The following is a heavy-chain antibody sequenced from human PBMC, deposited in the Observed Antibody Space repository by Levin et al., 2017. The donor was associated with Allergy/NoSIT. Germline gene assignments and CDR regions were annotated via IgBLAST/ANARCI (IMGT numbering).Heavy chain of an antibody. Sequence: GESLKISCKASGYTFTGYYMHWVRQAPGQGLEWMGWINPNSGGTNYAQKFQGRVTMTRDASISTAYMELSRLRSDDTAVYYCARLTADPNDYWGQGTLVTVSS. CDR1: GYTFTGYY. J-gene: IGHJ4*02. CDR3: ARLTADPNDY. CDR2: INPNSGGT. V-gene: IGHV1-2*02. D-gene: IGHD2-2*01.